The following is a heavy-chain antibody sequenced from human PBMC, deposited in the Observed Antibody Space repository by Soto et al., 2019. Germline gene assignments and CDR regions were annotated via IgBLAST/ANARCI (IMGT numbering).Heavy chain of an antibody. D-gene: IGHD6-13*01. CDR1: SDSVSSSSYT. V-gene: IGHV4-39*01. Sequence: PSETLPLTCTVSSDSVSSSSYTWGWIRQPPGKGPEWIGSIYSSGSTYYSPSLKSRVTISVDTSKNQFSLKLSSVTAADTAVYYCARREGAAGTDWWFDPWGQGTLVT. CDR3: ARREGAAGTDWWFDP. CDR2: IYSSGST. J-gene: IGHJ5*02.